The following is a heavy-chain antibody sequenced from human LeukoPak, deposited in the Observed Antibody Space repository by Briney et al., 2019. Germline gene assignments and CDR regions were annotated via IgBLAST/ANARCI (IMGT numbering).Heavy chain of an antibody. V-gene: IGHV4-30-2*01. J-gene: IGHJ4*02. CDR1: GGSISSGGYS. Sequence: SSQTLSLTCAVSGGSISSGGYSWSWIRQPPGKGLEGIGYIYHSGSTYYNPSLKSRVTISVDRSKNQFSLKLSSVTAADTAVYYCARALYCSSTSCSYFDYWGQGTLVTVSS. D-gene: IGHD2-2*01. CDR2: IYHSGST. CDR3: ARALYCSSTSCSYFDY.